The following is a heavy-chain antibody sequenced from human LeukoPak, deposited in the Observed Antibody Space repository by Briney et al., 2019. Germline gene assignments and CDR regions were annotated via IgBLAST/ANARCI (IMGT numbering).Heavy chain of an antibody. V-gene: IGHV3-23*01. CDR1: GVTFSSYA. CDR2: ISGSGGST. CDR3: AKYQSGLLRGVHFDY. J-gene: IGHJ4*02. D-gene: IGHD2-2*01. Sequence: GVSLRLSCAASGVTFSSYAMSWVRQAPGKGLEWVSAISGSGGSTYYADSVKGRFTISRDNSKNTLYLQMNSLRAEDTAVYYCAKYQSGLLRGVHFDYWGQGTLVTVSS.